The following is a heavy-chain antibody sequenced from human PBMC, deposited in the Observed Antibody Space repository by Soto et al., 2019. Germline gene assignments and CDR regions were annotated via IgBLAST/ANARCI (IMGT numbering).Heavy chain of an antibody. J-gene: IGHJ5*02. Sequence: ASVKVSCKASGHTFTSYGISWVRQAPGQGLEWMGWISAYSGNTNYAQKLQGRVTMTTDTSTSTAYMELRSLRSDDTAVYYCARSYSSGWDNWFDPWGQGTLVTVPQ. CDR2: ISAYSGNT. CDR1: GHTFTSYG. D-gene: IGHD6-19*01. V-gene: IGHV1-18*01. CDR3: ARSYSSGWDNWFDP.